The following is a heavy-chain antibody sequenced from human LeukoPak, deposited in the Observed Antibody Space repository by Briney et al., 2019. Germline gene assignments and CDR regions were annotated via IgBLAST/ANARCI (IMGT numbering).Heavy chain of an antibody. D-gene: IGHD3-16*01. CDR1: GGSFSGCY. CDR2: INHSGST. CDR3: AGHRWGSLDAFDI. J-gene: IGHJ3*02. V-gene: IGHV4-34*01. Sequence: SETLSLTCAVYGGSFSGCYWSWIRQPPGKGLEWIGEINHSGSTNYNPSLKSRVTISVDTSKNQFSLKLSSVTAADTAVYYCAGHRWGSLDAFDIWGQGTMVTVSS.